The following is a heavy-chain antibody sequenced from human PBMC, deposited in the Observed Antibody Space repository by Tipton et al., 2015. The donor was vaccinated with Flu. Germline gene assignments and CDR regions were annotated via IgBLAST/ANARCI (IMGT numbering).Heavy chain of an antibody. Sequence: SLRLSCAASGSTFSLYAMTWVRQAPGKGLEWVSSLTRSGGTTYYAGSVRGRFTISRDNSKNIVYMQMNSLRAEDTAIYYCAKGYGSPDVWGQGTTVTVSS. CDR1: GSTFSLYA. D-gene: IGHD6-19*01. J-gene: IGHJ6*02. CDR3: AKGYGSPDV. CDR2: LTRSGGTT. V-gene: IGHV3-23*01.